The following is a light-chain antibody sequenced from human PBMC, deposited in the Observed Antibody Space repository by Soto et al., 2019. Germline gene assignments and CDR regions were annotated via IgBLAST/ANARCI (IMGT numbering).Light chain of an antibody. CDR3: QQSYITPWT. CDR1: ESINKY. V-gene: IGKV1-39*01. CDR2: AAS. J-gene: IGKJ1*01. Sequence: DIQMTQSPSSLSASVGDRVTITCRASESINKYLNWYQQKPGKAPKLLIYAASSLQSGVPSRFSGSGSGTDFTLTISSLQPEDFATYYCQQSYITPWTFGQGTKVEIK.